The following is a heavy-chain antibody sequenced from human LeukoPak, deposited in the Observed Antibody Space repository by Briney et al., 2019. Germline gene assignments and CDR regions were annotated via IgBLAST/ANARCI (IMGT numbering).Heavy chain of an antibody. CDR3: ARGGRGGYSGYDLIYGMDV. CDR2: INSDGSST. D-gene: IGHD5-12*01. CDR1: GFTFRSYW. V-gene: IGHV3-74*01. Sequence: PGGSLRLSCAASGFTFRSYWMHWVRQAPGKGLVWVSRINSDGSSTSYADSVKGRFTISRDNAKNTLYLQMNSLRAEDTAVYYCARGGRGGYSGYDLIYGMDVWGQGTTVTVAS. J-gene: IGHJ6*02.